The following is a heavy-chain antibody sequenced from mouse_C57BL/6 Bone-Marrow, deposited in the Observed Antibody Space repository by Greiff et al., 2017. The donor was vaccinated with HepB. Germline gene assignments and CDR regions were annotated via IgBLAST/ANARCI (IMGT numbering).Heavy chain of an antibody. CDR3: ARHGGSSPWYFDV. CDR2: ISNGGGST. Sequence: EVQRVESGGGLVQPGGSLKLSCAASGFTFSDYYMYWVRQTPEKRLEWVAYISNGGGSTYYPDTVKGRFTISRDNAKNTLYLQMSRLKSEDTAMYYCARHGGSSPWYFDVWGTGTTVTVSS. J-gene: IGHJ1*03. CDR1: GFTFSDYY. V-gene: IGHV5-12*01. D-gene: IGHD1-1*01.